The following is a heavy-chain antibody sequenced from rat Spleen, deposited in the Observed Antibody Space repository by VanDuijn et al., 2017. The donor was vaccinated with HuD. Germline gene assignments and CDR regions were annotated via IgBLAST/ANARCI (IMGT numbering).Heavy chain of an antibody. V-gene: IGHV2-47*01. J-gene: IGHJ2*01. CDR1: GLSLTSKI. CDR2: IWGDGGT. D-gene: IGHD1-4*01. Sequence: QVQLKESGPGLVQPSQTLSLTCTVSGLSLTSKILAWIRQPPGKGLEWMGIIWGDGGTDYNSAFKSRLSISRDTSKSQVFLKMNSLQTDDTAIYFCVRERVPGFAFYFDYWGQGVMVTVSS. CDR3: VRERVPGFAFYFDY.